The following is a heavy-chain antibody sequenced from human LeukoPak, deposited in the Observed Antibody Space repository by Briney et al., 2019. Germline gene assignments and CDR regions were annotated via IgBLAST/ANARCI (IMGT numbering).Heavy chain of an antibody. D-gene: IGHD5-18*01. CDR1: GFTFSSYG. CDR3: ARDYVDTAMGQAYFFDY. Sequence: GGSLRLSCAASGFTFSSYGMNWVRQAPGKGLEWVSSISSSSSYIYYADSVKGRFTISRDNAKNSLYLQMNSLRAEDTAVYYCARDYVDTAMGQAYFFDYWGQGTLVTVSS. J-gene: IGHJ4*02. CDR2: ISSSSSYI. V-gene: IGHV3-21*01.